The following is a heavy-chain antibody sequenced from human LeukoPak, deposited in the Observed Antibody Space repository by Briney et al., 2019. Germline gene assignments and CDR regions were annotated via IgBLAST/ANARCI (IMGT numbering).Heavy chain of an antibody. CDR3: ARDQGGYCSSTSCYQFDY. D-gene: IGHD2-2*01. CDR2: IIPIFGTA. Sequence: ASVKVSCKASGGTFSSYAISWVRQAPGQGLEWMGGIIPIFGTANYAQKFQGRVTITADESTSTAYMELSSLRSEDTAVYYCARDQGGYCSSTSCYQFDYWGQGTLVTVSS. J-gene: IGHJ4*02. V-gene: IGHV1-69*13. CDR1: GGTFSSYA.